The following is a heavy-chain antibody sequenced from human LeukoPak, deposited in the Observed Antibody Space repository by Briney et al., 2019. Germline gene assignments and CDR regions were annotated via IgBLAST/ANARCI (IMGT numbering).Heavy chain of an antibody. CDR3: VREALYYYGAERLFWFDP. D-gene: IGHD3-10*01. J-gene: IGHJ5*02. CDR2: IKQDGSEK. CDR1: GFTFSSYW. Sequence: GGSLRLSCAASGFTFSSYWMSWVRQAPGKGLEWVANIKQDGSEKYYVDSVKGRFTISRDNAKNSLYLQMNSLRAEDTAVYYCVREALYYYGAERLFWFDPWGQGTLVTVSS. V-gene: IGHV3-7*01.